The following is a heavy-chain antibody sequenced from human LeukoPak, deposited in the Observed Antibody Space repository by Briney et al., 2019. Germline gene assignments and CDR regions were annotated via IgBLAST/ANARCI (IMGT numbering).Heavy chain of an antibody. D-gene: IGHD2-2*01. CDR1: EFTFSLYA. Sequence: GGSLRLSCAASEFTFSLYAMNWVRQAPGKGLEWGPYINDVSSDIHYADSVKGRFTISRDNAKNTLYLQMNSLRAEDTAVYYCARDTYQPGLIDCWGQGTLVTVSS. J-gene: IGHJ4*02. CDR2: INDVSSDI. CDR3: ARDTYQPGLIDC. V-gene: IGHV3-21*05.